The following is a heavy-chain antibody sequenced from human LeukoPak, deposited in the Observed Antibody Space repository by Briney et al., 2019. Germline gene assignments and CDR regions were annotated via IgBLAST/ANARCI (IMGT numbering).Heavy chain of an antibody. J-gene: IGHJ4*02. CDR3: AKGHSGTYSPLFHY. CDR2: IGGSGDSI. CDR1: GFTFSSYA. Sequence: GGSLRLSCAASGFTFSSYAMTWVRQAPGKGLEWVSIIGGSGDSIYYADSVKGRFTISRDNSQNTLYLQMNSLSAEDTAVYYCAKGHSGTYSPLFHYWGQGTLVTVSS. D-gene: IGHD3-10*01. V-gene: IGHV3-23*01.